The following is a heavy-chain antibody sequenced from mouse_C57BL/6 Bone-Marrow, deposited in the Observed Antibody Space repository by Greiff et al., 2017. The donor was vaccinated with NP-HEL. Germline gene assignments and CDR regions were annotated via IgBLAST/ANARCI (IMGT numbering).Heavy chain of an antibody. D-gene: IGHD1-1*01. V-gene: IGHV1-55*01. Sequence: QVQLQQPGAELVKPGASVKMSCKASGYTFTSYWITWVKQRPGQGLEWIGDIYPGSGSTNYNEKFKSKATLTVDTSSSTAYMQLSSLTSEDSAVYYCARSYYGSSLYYAMDYWGQGTSVTVSS. CDR2: IYPGSGST. J-gene: IGHJ4*01. CDR1: GYTFTSYW. CDR3: ARSYYGSSLYYAMDY.